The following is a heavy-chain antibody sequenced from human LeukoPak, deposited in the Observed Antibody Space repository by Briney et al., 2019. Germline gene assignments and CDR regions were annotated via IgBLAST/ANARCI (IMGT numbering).Heavy chain of an antibody. D-gene: IGHD6-13*01. J-gene: IGHJ5*02. CDR2: ISGSGGST. CDR1: GFTFSSYG. CDR3: AKDLYSSSWYGSNWFDP. V-gene: IGHV3-23*01. Sequence: PGGSLRLSCAASGFTFSSYGMTWVRQAPGKGLEWVSAISGSGGSTYYADSVKGRFTISRDNSKNTLYLQMNSLRAEDTAVYYCAKDLYSSSWYGSNWFDPWGQGTLVTVSS.